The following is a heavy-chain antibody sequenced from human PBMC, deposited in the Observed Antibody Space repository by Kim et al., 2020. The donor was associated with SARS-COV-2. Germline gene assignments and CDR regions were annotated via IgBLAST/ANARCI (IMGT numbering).Heavy chain of an antibody. CDR2: IKQDGSEK. CDR3: ARCGWYYYGMDV. V-gene: IGHV3-7*01. J-gene: IGHJ6*02. D-gene: IGHD6-19*01. Sequence: GGSLRLSCVASGFTFSHYWMNWVRQAPGKGLEWVANIKQDGSEKHYVDSVKGRFTISRDNAKNSLYLQMNSLRADDTAVYYCARCGWYYYGMDVWGQGTT. CDR1: GFTFSHYW.